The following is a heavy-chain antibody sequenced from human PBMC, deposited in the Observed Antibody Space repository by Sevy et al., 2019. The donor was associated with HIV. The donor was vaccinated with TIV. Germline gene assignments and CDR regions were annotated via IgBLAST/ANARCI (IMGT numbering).Heavy chain of an antibody. Sequence: GGSLRLSCAASGFTFNIYSMSWVRQTPGKGLEWVATLSFGCGKINHADSVKGRFTLSRDDSKNAVYLQMNNLRVEDTAIYYCAREGCTKPHDYWGQGTLVTVSS. D-gene: IGHD2-8*01. CDR2: LSFGCGKI. V-gene: IGHV3-23*01. J-gene: IGHJ4*02. CDR3: AREGCTKPHDY. CDR1: GFTFNIYS.